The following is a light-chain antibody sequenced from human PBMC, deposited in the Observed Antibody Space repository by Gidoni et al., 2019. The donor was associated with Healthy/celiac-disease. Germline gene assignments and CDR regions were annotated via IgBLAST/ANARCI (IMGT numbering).Light chain of an antibody. CDR1: SSDVGGYNY. CDR3: CSYAGSYTHVV. Sequence: QSALTQPRPVSGSPGQSVTISCTGTSSDVGGYNYVSWYQQHPGKAPKLMIYDVSKRPSGVPVRFSGSKSGNTASLTISGLQAEDEADYYCCSYAGSYTHVVFGGGTKLTVL. V-gene: IGLV2-11*01. CDR2: DVS. J-gene: IGLJ2*01.